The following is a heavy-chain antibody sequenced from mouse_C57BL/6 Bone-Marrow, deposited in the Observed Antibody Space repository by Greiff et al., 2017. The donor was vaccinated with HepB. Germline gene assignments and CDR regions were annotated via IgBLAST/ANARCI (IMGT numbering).Heavy chain of an antibody. V-gene: IGHV1-64*01. D-gene: IGHD2-1*01. CDR1: GYTFTSYW. CDR3: ARSGYGNFYVDY. Sequence: QVQLQQPGAELVKPGASVKLSCKASGYTFTSYWMHWVKQRPGQGLEWIGMIHPNSGSTNYNEKFKSKATLTVDKSSSTAYMQLSSLTSEDSAVYYCARSGYGNFYVDYWGQGTTLTVSS. CDR2: IHPNSGST. J-gene: IGHJ2*01.